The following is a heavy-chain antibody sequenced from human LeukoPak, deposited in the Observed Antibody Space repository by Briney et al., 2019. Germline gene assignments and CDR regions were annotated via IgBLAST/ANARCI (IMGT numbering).Heavy chain of an antibody. V-gene: IGHV1-8*03. CDR1: GYTFTSYD. CDR3: ARGWVYCSSTSCLAY. J-gene: IGHJ4*02. Sequence: ASVKVSRKASGYTFTSYDINWVRQATGQGLEWMGWMNPNSGNTGYAQKFQGRVTITRNTSISTAYMELSSLRSEDTAVYYCARGWVYCSSTSCLAYWGQGTLVTVSS. D-gene: IGHD2-2*01. CDR2: MNPNSGNT.